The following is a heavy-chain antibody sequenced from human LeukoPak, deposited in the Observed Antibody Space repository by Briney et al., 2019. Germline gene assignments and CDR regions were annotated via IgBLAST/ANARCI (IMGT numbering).Heavy chain of an antibody. Sequence: GGSLKLSCAASDFTFSGSVMHWVRQASGKGLDWFGRIENKANSYATVYAASVKGRFTISRDDSKNTAYLQMNSLKTEDTAVYYCTGGSGWYSPDYWGQGTLVTVSA. CDR1: DFTFSGSV. CDR2: IENKANSYAT. J-gene: IGHJ4*02. CDR3: TGGSGWYSPDY. V-gene: IGHV3-73*01. D-gene: IGHD6-19*01.